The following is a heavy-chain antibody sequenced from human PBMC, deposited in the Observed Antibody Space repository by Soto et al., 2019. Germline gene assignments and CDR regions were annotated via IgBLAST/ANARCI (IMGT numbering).Heavy chain of an antibody. V-gene: IGHV1-69*08. Sequence: QVQLVQSGAEVKKPGSSVKVSCKASGGTFSSYTISWVRQAPGQGLEWMGRIIPILGIANYAQKFQGRVTITADKSTSTDYMELSSLRSEDTAVYYCARDRGGSSSYFFADYWGQGTLVTVSS. CDR2: IIPILGIA. CDR3: ARDRGGSSSYFFADY. CDR1: GGTFSSYT. J-gene: IGHJ4*02. D-gene: IGHD6-6*01.